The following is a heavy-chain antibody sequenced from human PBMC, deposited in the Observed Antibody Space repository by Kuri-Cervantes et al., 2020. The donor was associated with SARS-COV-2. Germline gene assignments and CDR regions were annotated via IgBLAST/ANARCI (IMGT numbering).Heavy chain of an antibody. V-gene: IGHV4-59*12. Sequence: ESLKISCTVSGGSISSYYWSWIRQPPGKGLEWIGYIYYSGSTNYNPSLKSRVTISVDTSKNQFSLSLTSVTAADTAVYFCARGRRGYSSGTFYDYMDVWGKGTTVTVSS. D-gene: IGHD2-8*02. J-gene: IGHJ6*03. CDR3: ARGRRGYSSGTFYDYMDV. CDR2: IYYSGST. CDR1: GGSISSYY.